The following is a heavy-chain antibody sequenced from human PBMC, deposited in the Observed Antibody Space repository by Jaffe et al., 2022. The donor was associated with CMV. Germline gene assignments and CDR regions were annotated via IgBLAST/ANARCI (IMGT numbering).Heavy chain of an antibody. D-gene: IGHD3-22*01. J-gene: IGHJ3*02. CDR1: GYSFTSYW. CDR2: IYPGDSDT. Sequence: EVQLVQSGAEVKKPGESLKISCKGSGYSFTSYWIGWVRQMPGKGLEWMGIIYPGDSDTRYSPSFQGQVTISADKSISTAYLQWSSLKASDTAMYYCARQITPEYYYDSSGYYSGAFDIWGQGTMVTVSS. CDR3: ARQITPEYYYDSSGYYSGAFDI. V-gene: IGHV5-51*01.